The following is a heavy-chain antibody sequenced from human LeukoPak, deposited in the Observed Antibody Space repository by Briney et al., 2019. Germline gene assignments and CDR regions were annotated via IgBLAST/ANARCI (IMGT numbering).Heavy chain of an antibody. CDR2: ISGSGGST. CDR1: GFTFSSYG. D-gene: IGHD3-22*01. V-gene: IGHV3-23*01. Sequence: HPGGSLRLSCAASGFTFSSYGMSWVRQAPGKGLEWVSGISGSGGSTYYADSVKGRFTISRDNSKNTLYLQMNSLRAEDTAVYYCAKDGGGYYTWAFDYWGQGTLVTVSS. CDR3: AKDGGGYYTWAFDY. J-gene: IGHJ4*02.